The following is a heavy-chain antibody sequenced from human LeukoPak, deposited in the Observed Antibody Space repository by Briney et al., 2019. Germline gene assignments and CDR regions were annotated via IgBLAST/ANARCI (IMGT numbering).Heavy chain of an antibody. V-gene: IGHV4-39*02. D-gene: IGHD3-16*01. J-gene: IGHJ4*02. Sequence: PSETLSLTCTVSGGSISSSSYYWCWIRQPPGKGLEWIGSINYSGNTYYDSSLRSRVTISVDTSKNHFSLRLSSVTAADTAVYYCARLVLSYGNAFNHWGQGTLVTISS. CDR3: ARLVLSYGNAFNH. CDR1: GGSISSSSYY. CDR2: INYSGNT.